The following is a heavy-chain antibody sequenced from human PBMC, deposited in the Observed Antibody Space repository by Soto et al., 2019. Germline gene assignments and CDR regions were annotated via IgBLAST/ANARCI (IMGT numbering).Heavy chain of an antibody. CDR1: GFTFSSYA. V-gene: IGHV3-30-3*01. J-gene: IGHJ4*02. Sequence: LRLSCAASGFTFSSYAMHWVRQAPGKGLEWVAVISYDGSNKYYADSVKGRFTISRDNSKDTLYLQMNSLRAEDTAVYYCARGFHWTVEMATSSLDYWGQGTLVTVSS. CDR3: ARGFHWTVEMATSSLDY. D-gene: IGHD5-12*01. CDR2: ISYDGSNK.